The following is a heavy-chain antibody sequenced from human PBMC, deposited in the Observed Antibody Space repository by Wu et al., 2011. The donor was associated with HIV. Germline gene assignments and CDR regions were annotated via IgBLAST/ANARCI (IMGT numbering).Heavy chain of an antibody. Sequence: QVQLVQSGAEVKKPGSSVKVSCKASGGTFSSYAISWVRQAPGQGLEWMGGIIPIFGATDYAQKFQGRITISADTSTTTVYMDLSSLRSEDTAVYFCARAPNPGRYFDLWGRGTLVTVSS. CDR2: IIPIFGAT. CDR3: ARAPNPGRYFDL. V-gene: IGHV1-69*14. J-gene: IGHJ2*01. CDR1: GGTFSSYA. D-gene: IGHD2-8*01.